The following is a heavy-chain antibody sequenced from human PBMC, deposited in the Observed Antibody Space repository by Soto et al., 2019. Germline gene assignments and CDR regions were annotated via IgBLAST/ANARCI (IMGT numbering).Heavy chain of an antibody. CDR2: ISGSGGST. Sequence: GGSLRLSCAASGFTFSSYAMSWVRQAPGKGLEWVSAISGSGGSTYYADSVKGRFTISRDNSKNTLYLQMNSLRAEDTAVYYCASFNLPGSYYKEFDYWGQGTLVTVSS. V-gene: IGHV3-23*01. D-gene: IGHD3-10*01. J-gene: IGHJ4*02. CDR1: GFTFSSYA. CDR3: ASFNLPGSYYKEFDY.